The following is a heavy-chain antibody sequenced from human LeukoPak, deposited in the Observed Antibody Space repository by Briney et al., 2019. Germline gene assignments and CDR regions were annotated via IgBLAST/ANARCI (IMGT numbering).Heavy chain of an antibody. V-gene: IGHV4-34*01. CDR1: GGSFSGYY. CDR2: INHSGST. CDR3: ARGGDDVVVVVAATGSLGWFDP. J-gene: IGHJ5*02. Sequence: SETLSLACAVYGGSFSGYYWSWIRQPPGKGLEWIGEINHSGSTNYNPSLKSRVTISVDTSKNQFSLKLSSVTAADTAVYYCARGGDDVVVVVAATGSLGWFDPWGQGTLVTVSS. D-gene: IGHD2-15*01.